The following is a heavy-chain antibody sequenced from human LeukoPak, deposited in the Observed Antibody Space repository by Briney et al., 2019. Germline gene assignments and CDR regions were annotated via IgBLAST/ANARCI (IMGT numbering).Heavy chain of an antibody. CDR1: GFTFSSYS. CDR3: ATDRGWRTSGYYLYYFEY. J-gene: IGHJ4*02. Sequence: PGGSLRLSCAASGFTFSSYSMNWVRQAPGKGLEWVSSISSSSYIYYADSVRGRFTISRDNTKNSLYLQMSSLRAEDTAVYYCATDRGWRTSGYYLYYFEYWGQGTLVTFSS. V-gene: IGHV3-21*01. CDR2: ISSSSYI. D-gene: IGHD3-3*01.